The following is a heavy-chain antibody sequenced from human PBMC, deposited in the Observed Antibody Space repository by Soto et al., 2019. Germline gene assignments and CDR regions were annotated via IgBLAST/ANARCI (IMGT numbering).Heavy chain of an antibody. CDR2: IIPIFGTA. CDR1: GGTFSSYA. Sequence: QVQLVQSGAEVKKPGSSVKVSCKASGGTFSSYAISWVRQAPGQGLEWMGGIIPIFGTADYAQKYQGRVTITADESTSPAYMERSSLRSEDTAVYYCASDYDSRGYYYRGLDYWGQGTLVTVSS. CDR3: ASDYDSRGYYYRGLDY. J-gene: IGHJ4*02. V-gene: IGHV1-69*12. D-gene: IGHD3-22*01.